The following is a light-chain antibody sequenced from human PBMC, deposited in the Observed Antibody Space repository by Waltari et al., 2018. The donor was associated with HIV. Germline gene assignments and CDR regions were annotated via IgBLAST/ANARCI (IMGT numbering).Light chain of an antibody. CDR3: CSYAGSRSWV. Sequence: QSALTQPASVSGSPGQSITISCTGTSSDIGAYNYVSWYQQYPGKAPRLLFHGVNKWPSGVDSLFSGSESGNAASLTISGLQSEDEADYWCCSYAGSRSWVFGGGTKVTVL. CDR1: SSDIGAYNY. V-gene: IGLV2-23*02. J-gene: IGLJ3*02. CDR2: GVN.